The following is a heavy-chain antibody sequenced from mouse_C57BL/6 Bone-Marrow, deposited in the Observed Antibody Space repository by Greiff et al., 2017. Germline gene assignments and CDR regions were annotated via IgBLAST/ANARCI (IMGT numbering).Heavy chain of an antibody. J-gene: IGHJ4*01. V-gene: IGHV14-3*01. CDR2: IDPANGNT. CDR1: GFNIKNTY. CDR3: ARVTTGVADYAMDY. Sequence: VQLKESVAELVRPGASVKLSCTASGFNIKNTYMHWVKQRPEQGLEWIGRIDPANGNTKYAPKFQGKATRTADASSNTAYLQLRSLTSEDTAIYYCARVTTGVADYAMDYWGQGTSVTVSS. D-gene: IGHD1-1*01.